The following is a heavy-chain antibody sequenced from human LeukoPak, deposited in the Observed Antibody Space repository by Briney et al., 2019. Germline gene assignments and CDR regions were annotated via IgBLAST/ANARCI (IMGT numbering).Heavy chain of an antibody. CDR2: INHSGST. Sequence: SETLSLTCAVYGGSFNGYYWSWIRQSPGKGLEWIGEINHSGSTNYNPSLKSRVTISVDTSKNQFSLKLSSVTAADTAVYYCARRYVGGLNWFDPWGQGTLVTVSS. V-gene: IGHV4-34*01. CDR3: ARRYVGGLNWFDP. J-gene: IGHJ5*02. CDR1: GGSFNGYY. D-gene: IGHD3-10*02.